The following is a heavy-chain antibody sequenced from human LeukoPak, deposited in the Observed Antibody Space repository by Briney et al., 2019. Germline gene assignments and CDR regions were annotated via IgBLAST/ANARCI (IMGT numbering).Heavy chain of an antibody. J-gene: IGHJ5*02. D-gene: IGHD3-16*01. CDR3: AKDDNYIRFLS. Sequence: GGSLRLSCAASGFTFSNAWMSWVRQAPGKGLEWVAVISYDGSSKYYADSVKGRFTISRDNSKNTLYLQMNSLRAEDTAVYYCAKDDNYIRFLSWGQGTLVTVSS. CDR1: GFTFSNAW. V-gene: IGHV3-30*18. CDR2: ISYDGSSK.